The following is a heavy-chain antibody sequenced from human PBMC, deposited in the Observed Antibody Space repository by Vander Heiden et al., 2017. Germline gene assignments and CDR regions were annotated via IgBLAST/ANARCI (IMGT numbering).Heavy chain of an antibody. CDR3: ARASEYYGMDV. V-gene: IGHV1-2*02. CDR1: GYTFTGYY. Sequence: QVQLVQSGAEVKKPGASAKVSCKASGYTFTGYYMHWVRQAPGQGLEWMGWIKPNSGGTNEAQKFQGRVTMTRDTAISTAYMEMRRMRADDTAVYYVARASEYYGMDVWSQGTTVTVYS. J-gene: IGHJ6*02. CDR2: IKPNSGGT.